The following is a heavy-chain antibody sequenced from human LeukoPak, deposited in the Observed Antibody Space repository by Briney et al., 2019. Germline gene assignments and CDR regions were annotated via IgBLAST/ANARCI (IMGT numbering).Heavy chain of an antibody. CDR1: GGTFSSSA. CDR3: ARDQGLTAPPPYGLDV. CDR2: IIPVLNIT. Sequence: SVKVSCKTSGGTFSSSAITWVRQAPGQGLEWVGRIIPVLNITTYAQKFQGSVTITADTSTSTVYMELSSLRSEETAVYYCARDQGLTAPPPYGLDVWGQGTTVIVSS. V-gene: IGHV1-69*04. D-gene: IGHD5-18*01. J-gene: IGHJ6*02.